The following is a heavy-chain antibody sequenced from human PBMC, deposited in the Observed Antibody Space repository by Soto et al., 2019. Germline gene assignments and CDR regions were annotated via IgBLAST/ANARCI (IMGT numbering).Heavy chain of an antibody. D-gene: IGHD2-2*01. Sequence: ASVKVSCKASGYTFTSYGISWVRQAPGQGLEWMGWISAYIGNTNYAQKLQGRVTMTTDTSTSTAYMELRSLRSDDTAVYYCARGRYCSSTSCYPIQTSNYYYYYYMDVWGKGTTVTVSS. CDR3: ARGRYCSSTSCYPIQTSNYYYYYYMDV. J-gene: IGHJ6*03. V-gene: IGHV1-18*01. CDR2: ISAYIGNT. CDR1: GYTFTSYG.